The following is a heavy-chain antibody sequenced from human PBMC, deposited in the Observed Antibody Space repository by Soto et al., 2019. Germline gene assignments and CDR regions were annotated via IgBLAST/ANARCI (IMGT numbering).Heavy chain of an antibody. CDR3: ASGGVVNYIHGMDV. V-gene: IGHV1-18*01. J-gene: IGHJ6*02. Sequence: QVQLVQSGGEVKKPGASVKLSCTASGYTFTSYGISWVRQAPGQGLEWMGWISAYNGKTNYAQNLQGRVTMTTDTXXRTADMDLRSLRSDDPGVYYCASGGVVNYIHGMDVWGQGTTVTVSS. CDR1: GYTFTSYG. CDR2: ISAYNGKT. D-gene: IGHD1-7*01.